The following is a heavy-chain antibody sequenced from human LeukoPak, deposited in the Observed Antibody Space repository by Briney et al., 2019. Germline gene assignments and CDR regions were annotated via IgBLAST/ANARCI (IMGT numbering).Heavy chain of an antibody. CDR2: INPSGGST. D-gene: IGHD3-10*01. J-gene: IGHJ4*02. CDR1: GYTFTSYY. Sequence: GASVKVSCKASGYTFTSYYMHWVRQAPGQGLEWMGIINPSGGSTSYAQKFQGRVTMTRDTSTSTVYMELSSLRSEDTAVYYCARGLVRGVIQQYYFDYWGQGTLVTVSS. CDR3: ARGLVRGVIQQYYFDY. V-gene: IGHV1-46*01.